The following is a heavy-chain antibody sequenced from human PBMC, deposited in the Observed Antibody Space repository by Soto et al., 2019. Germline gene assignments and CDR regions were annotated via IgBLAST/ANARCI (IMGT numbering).Heavy chain of an antibody. CDR3: ARDLAAGDL. V-gene: IGHV1-46*01. CDR2: INPMGGST. CDR1: GYTFINYY. Sequence: QEQLVQSGAEVKEPGASVKVSCKASGYTFINYYIHWVRQAPGQGLEWMAIINPMGGSTNYAQEFQGRVPLTSDTSTSTVYMELSSLSFEDTALFYCARDLAAGDLWGQGTLVTVSS. J-gene: IGHJ5*02. D-gene: IGHD6-13*01.